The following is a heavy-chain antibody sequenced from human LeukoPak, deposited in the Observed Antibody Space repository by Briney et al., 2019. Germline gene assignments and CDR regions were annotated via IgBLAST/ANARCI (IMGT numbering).Heavy chain of an antibody. CDR1: GGSISSGGYS. J-gene: IGHJ4*02. CDR2: IFHSGSA. V-gene: IGHV4-30-2*01. CDR3: ARGTSNWYFDY. Sequence: SQTLSLTCAVSGGSISSGGYSWSWIRQPPGKGLEWIGYIFHSGSAYFNPSLKGRVTASVDRSKNQFSLRLTSVTAADTAVYYCARGTSNWYFDYWGQGTLVTVSS. D-gene: IGHD6-13*01.